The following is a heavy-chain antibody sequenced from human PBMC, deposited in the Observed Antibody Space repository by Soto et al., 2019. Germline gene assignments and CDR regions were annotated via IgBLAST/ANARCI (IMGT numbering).Heavy chain of an antibody. J-gene: IGHJ4*01. CDR3: GPGEEWGLRHYLVL. CDR2: IYSGGSA. D-gene: IGHD3-3*01. V-gene: IGHV3-53*01. Sequence: GGSLRLSCAASGFSVSSTYMNWVRQAPGKGLEWVSVIYSGGSASYADSVKGRFTISRDNSKNTVYLQMSNMGADDTGVYYCGPGEEWGLRHYLVLWGHGTLVTVSS. CDR1: GFSVSSTY.